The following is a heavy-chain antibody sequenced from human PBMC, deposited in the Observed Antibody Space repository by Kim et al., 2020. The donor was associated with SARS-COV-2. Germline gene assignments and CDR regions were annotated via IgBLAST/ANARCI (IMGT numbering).Heavy chain of an antibody. CDR3: ARDRDILTGYYVEPGGSYGMDV. CDR1: GGTFSSYA. V-gene: IGHV1-69*13. D-gene: IGHD3-9*01. J-gene: IGHJ6*02. Sequence: SVKVSCKASGGTFSSYAISWVRQAPGQGLEWMGGIIPIFGTANYAQKFQGRVTITADESTSTAYMELSSLRSEDTAVYYCARDRDILTGYYVEPGGSYGMDVWGQGTTVTVSS. CDR2: IIPIFGTA.